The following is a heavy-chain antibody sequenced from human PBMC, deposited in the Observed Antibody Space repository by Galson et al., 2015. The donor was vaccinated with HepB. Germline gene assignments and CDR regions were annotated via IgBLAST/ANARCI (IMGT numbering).Heavy chain of an antibody. CDR1: GYTLTDYY. Sequence: SVKVSCKASGYTLTDYYMHWVRQAPGQGLEWMGRIIPILGIANYAQKFQGRVTITADKSTSTAYMELSSLRSEDTAMYFCARGDRVCSGGSCFSAYFDYWGQGTLGTVSS. D-gene: IGHD2-15*01. CDR2: IIPILGIA. J-gene: IGHJ4*02. CDR3: ARGDRVCSGGSCFSAYFDY. V-gene: IGHV1-69*04.